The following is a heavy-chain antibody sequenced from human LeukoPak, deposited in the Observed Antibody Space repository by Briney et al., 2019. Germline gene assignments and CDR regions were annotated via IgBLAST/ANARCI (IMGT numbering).Heavy chain of an antibody. CDR2: IYYSGRT. Sequence: TSETMSLTCSVSGGSISSYYWTWIRQPPGKGLEWIAFIYYSGRTRFNPSLQSRVTISVDTSRNHFSLQLRSVTAADTAVYYCARLLDYDNSGDPGTFDMWGQGTMVTVSS. D-gene: IGHD3-22*01. V-gene: IGHV4-59*01. CDR1: GGSISSYY. CDR3: ARLLDYDNSGDPGTFDM. J-gene: IGHJ3*02.